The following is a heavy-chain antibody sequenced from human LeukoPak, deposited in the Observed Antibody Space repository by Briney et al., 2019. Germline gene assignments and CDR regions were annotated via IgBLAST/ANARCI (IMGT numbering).Heavy chain of an antibody. CDR3: LRYWWATRGGQDRYFDY. J-gene: IGHJ4*02. CDR1: GFTFSSYA. D-gene: IGHD2-15*01. CDR2: ISGSGGST. Sequence: GGSLRLSCAASGFTFSSYAMSWVRQAPGKGLEWVSAISGSGGSTYYADSVKGRFTISRDNSKNTLYLQMNSLRAEDTAVYYCLRYWWATRGGQDRYFDYWGQGTLVTVSS. V-gene: IGHV3-23*01.